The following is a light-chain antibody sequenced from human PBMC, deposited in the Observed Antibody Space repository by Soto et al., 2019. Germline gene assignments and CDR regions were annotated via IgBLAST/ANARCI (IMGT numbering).Light chain of an antibody. CDR2: GVS. J-gene: IGKJ4*02. Sequence: DIQMTQSPSALSASVGDSVTITCRASPGIRNNLAWLQQKPGKAPKSLIYGVSTLQSGVPSKFSGSGSGTVFTITISSLPPDDFATYYGQQADVYPITFGGGNKLEIK. CDR3: QQADVYPIT. V-gene: IGKV1-16*02. CDR1: PGIRNN.